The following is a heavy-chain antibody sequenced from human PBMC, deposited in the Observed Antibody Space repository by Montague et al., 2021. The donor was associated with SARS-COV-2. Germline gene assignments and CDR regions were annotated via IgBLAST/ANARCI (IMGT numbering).Heavy chain of an antibody. CDR1: GGSMSGYY. CDR2: INHIGTT. V-gene: IGHV4-59*01. CDR3: SRASVTKIRGGTRYSWFDP. D-gene: IGHD3-10*01. J-gene: IGHJ5*02. Sequence: SETLSLTCSVSGGSMSGYYWSWIRQPPGKGLEWIAYINHIGTTNXXPSFIVRVTISVDASKNQYSLKLKSMTLAGTAVYYCSRASVTKIRGGTRYSWFDPWGQGTLVTVSS.